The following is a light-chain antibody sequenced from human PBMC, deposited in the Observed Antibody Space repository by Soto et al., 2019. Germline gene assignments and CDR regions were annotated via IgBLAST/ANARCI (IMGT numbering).Light chain of an antibody. Sequence: EIAMTQSPATLSVSPGERATLSCRASQGVSSNLAWYQQKPGLAPRVLIYGASTRATGIPARFSGSGSGTEFTLTISSLQSEDFAVYYCQQYDNRPPFTFGPGTRVDIK. CDR1: QGVSSN. V-gene: IGKV3-15*01. J-gene: IGKJ3*01. CDR3: QQYDNRPPFT. CDR2: GAS.